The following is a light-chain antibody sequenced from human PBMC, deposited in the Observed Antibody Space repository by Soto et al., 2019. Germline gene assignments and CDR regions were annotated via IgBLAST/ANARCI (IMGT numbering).Light chain of an antibody. CDR3: QQRLPWPIT. J-gene: IGKJ5*01. Sequence: DIVLTQSPATLSLSPGDRVTLSCRASQTVGRFLSWYQHSPGQGPRLLVYDASNRATGVPARFSGSGSATDFTLTISSLAPEYFAVYYCQQRLPWPITFGQGTRLEIK. CDR2: DAS. CDR1: QTVGRF. V-gene: IGKV3-11*01.